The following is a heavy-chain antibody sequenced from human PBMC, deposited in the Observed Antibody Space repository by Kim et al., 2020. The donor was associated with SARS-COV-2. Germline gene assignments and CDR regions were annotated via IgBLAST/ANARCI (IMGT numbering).Heavy chain of an antibody. Sequence: SYADSVKGRFTISRDNAKNTLYLQMNSLRAEDTAVYYCARSGYIHNWFDPWGQGTLVTVSS. CDR3: ARSGYIHNWFDP. J-gene: IGHJ5*02. D-gene: IGHD3-3*01. V-gene: IGHV3-74*01.